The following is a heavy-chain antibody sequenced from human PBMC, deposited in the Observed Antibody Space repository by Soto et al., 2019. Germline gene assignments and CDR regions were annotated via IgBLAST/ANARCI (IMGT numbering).Heavy chain of an antibody. V-gene: IGHV5-51*01. Sequence: GESLKISCVGSGFSFSRDTVGWVRQVPGKGLEWMGVIHPGDSDTIYSPSFQGQVTISADKSISTAHLQWSSLKASDTAMYYCTLSYGDSYYYYYGMDVWGQGTTVTVSS. CDR3: TLSYGDSYYYYYGMDV. D-gene: IGHD4-17*01. CDR1: GFSFSRDT. J-gene: IGHJ6*02. CDR2: IHPGDSDT.